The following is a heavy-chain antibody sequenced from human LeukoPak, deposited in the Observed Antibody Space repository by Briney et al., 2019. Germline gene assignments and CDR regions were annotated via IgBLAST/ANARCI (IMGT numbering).Heavy chain of an antibody. V-gene: IGHV7-4-1*02. CDR3: ARVRYTSGLYYFES. D-gene: IGHD6-19*01. J-gene: IGHJ4*02. CDR2: VNSNTGNP. Sequence: ASVKVSCKASGYTFISSGMSWVRQAPGQGLEWMGWVNSNTGNPTYAQGFTGRFVFPWDTSVSTAYLQISSLKAEDTAVYYCARVRYTSGLYYFESWGQGTLVTVSS. CDR1: GYTFISSG.